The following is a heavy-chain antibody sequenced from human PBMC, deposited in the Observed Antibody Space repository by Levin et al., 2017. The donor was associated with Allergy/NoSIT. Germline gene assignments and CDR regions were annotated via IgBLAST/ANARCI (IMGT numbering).Heavy chain of an antibody. CDR2: IYYDGDT. CDR3: VRAQAGYVSPFDY. Sequence: SCTVTGASTSTGGYYWGWIRQDTGKGLECIGYIYYDGDTFYNPSLNGRVTISLQKSANQFSLNLRSVTAADTAVYYCVRAQAGYVSPFDYWGRGTLVTVSS. CDR1: GASTSTGGYY. J-gene: IGHJ4*02. V-gene: IGHV4-31*03. D-gene: IGHD3-9*01.